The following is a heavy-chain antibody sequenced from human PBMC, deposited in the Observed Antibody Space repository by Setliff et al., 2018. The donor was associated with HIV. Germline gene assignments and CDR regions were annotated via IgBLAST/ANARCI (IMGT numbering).Heavy chain of an antibody. D-gene: IGHD2-21*02. CDR3: ARGEFYCGTDCYWSSFDY. CDR1: GASIDYSNYY. V-gene: IGHV4-39*02. Sequence: SETLSLTCAVSGASIDYSNYYWGWIRQPPGKGLEWIGSIYYSGSTYYNPSLKSRVTISVDTPKNQFSLNLSSVTAADTAVYYCARGEFYCGTDCYWSSFDYWGQGILVTSPQ. CDR2: IYYSGST. J-gene: IGHJ4*02.